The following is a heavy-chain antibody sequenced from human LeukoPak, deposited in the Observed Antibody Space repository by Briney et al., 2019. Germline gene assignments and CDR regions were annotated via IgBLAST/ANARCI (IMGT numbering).Heavy chain of an antibody. CDR3: ARGSSGSYFQFIDY. D-gene: IGHD1-26*01. V-gene: IGHV3-21*01. CDR1: GFTFSSYS. Sequence: GGSLRLSCAASGFTFSSYSMNWVRQAPGKRLECVSSISSSSSYIYYADSVKGRFTISRDNAKNSLYLQMNSLRAEDTAVYYCARGSSGSYFQFIDYWGQGTLVTVSS. J-gene: IGHJ4*02. CDR2: ISSSSSYI.